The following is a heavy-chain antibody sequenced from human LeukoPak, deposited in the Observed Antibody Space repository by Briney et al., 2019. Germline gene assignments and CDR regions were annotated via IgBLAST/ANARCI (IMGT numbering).Heavy chain of an antibody. CDR3: ANGIVGATTRTPVAFDI. CDR2: ISGSGGST. V-gene: IGHV3-23*01. Sequence: GGSLRLSCAAYGFTFSSYAMSWVRQAPGKGLEWVSAISGSGGSTYYADSVKGRFTISRDNSKNTLYLQMNSLRAEDTAVYYCANGIVGATTRTPVAFDIWGQGTMVTVSS. D-gene: IGHD1-26*01. J-gene: IGHJ3*02. CDR1: GFTFSSYA.